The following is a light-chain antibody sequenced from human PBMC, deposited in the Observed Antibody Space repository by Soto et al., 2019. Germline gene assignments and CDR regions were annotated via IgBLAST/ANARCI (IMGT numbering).Light chain of an antibody. CDR2: GAS. Sequence: EIVMTQSPATLSVSPGERATLSCRASQSVSSNLAWYQQKPGQAPRLLIYGASTRATGIPARFSGSGSGTEFTLTISSLRPEDFAVYYCQQYNNWPGTFGQGTKVEIK. V-gene: IGKV3-15*01. CDR1: QSVSSN. J-gene: IGKJ1*01. CDR3: QQYNNWPGT.